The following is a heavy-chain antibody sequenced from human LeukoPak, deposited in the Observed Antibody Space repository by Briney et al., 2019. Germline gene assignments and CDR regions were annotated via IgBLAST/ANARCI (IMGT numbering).Heavy chain of an antibody. CDR2: ISSSSSYI. J-gene: IGHJ4*02. V-gene: IGHV3-21*01. CDR3: ARDVYSSGWSDY. Sequence: GGSLRLSCAASGFTFSSYSMNWVRQAPGKGLEWVSSISSSSSYIYYADSVKGRFTISRDNAKNSLYLQMNSLRAEDTAVYYCARDVYSSGWSDYWGQGTLVTVSS. D-gene: IGHD6-19*01. CDR1: GFTFSSYS.